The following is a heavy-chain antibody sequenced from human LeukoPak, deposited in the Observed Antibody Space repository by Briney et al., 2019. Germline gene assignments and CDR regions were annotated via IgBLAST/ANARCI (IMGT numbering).Heavy chain of an antibody. D-gene: IGHD3-3*01. V-gene: IGHV4-30-2*01. CDR1: GCSISSGGYS. CDR3: ARGSYDSRGFDP. CDR2: IYHSGST. J-gene: IGHJ5*02. Sequence: SETLSLTCAVSGCSISSGGYSWSWIRQPPGKGLEWIGYIYHSGSTYYNPSLKSRVAISVDRSKNQFSLKLSSVTAADTAVYYCARGSYDSRGFDPWGQGTLVTVSS.